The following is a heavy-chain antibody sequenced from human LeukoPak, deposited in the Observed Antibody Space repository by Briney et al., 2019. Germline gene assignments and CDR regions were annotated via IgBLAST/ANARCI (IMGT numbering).Heavy chain of an antibody. V-gene: IGHV4-39*01. Sequence: SETLSLTCTVSGGFIISSSYYGGGIRQPPGKGLEWIGSIYYSGSTYYNPSLKSRVTISVDTSKNHFSLRLTSVTAADAAVYYCARQTGSGLFILPGGQGTLVTVSS. CDR3: ARQTGSGLFILP. CDR1: GGFIISSSYY. J-gene: IGHJ4*02. D-gene: IGHD3/OR15-3a*01. CDR2: IYYSGST.